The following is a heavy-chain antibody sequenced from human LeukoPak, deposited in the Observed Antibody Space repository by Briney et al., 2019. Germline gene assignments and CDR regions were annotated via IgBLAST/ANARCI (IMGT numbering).Heavy chain of an antibody. Sequence: PSETLSLTCTVSGGPVSSDSYFWTWIRQPPGKGLEWIGYVDYSGSTNYSPSLKSRVTISVDTSKNQFSLKLSSVTAVDTAVYYCARDLGYGSGWFDAWGQGTLVTVSS. CDR3: ARDLGYGSGWFDA. CDR2: VDYSGST. V-gene: IGHV4-61*01. CDR1: GGPVSSDSYF. J-gene: IGHJ5*02. D-gene: IGHD6-19*01.